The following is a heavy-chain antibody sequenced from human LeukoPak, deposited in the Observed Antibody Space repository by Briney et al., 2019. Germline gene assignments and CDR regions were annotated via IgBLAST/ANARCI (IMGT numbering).Heavy chain of an antibody. CDR2: INRSGST. Sequence: SETLSLTCAVYGGSFSGYYWSWIRQPPGKGLEWIGEINRSGSTNYNPSLKSRVTISVDTSKNQFSLKLSSVTAADTAVYYCARGGKRGYSYGYGSWFDPWGQGTLVTVSS. CDR3: ARGGKRGYSYGYGSWFDP. J-gene: IGHJ5*02. V-gene: IGHV4-34*01. CDR1: GGSFSGYY. D-gene: IGHD5-18*01.